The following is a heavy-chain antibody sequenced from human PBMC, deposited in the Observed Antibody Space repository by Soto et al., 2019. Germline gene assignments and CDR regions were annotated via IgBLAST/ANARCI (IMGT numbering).Heavy chain of an antibody. CDR1: GYTFTSYG. D-gene: IGHD3-3*01. CDR2: ISAYNGNT. Sequence: QVQLVQSGAEVKKPGASVKVSCKASGYTFTSYGISWVRQAPGQGLEWMGWISAYNGNTNYARKLQGRVTKTTDTPTSTAYMELRSLRSDDTAVYYCERVTSLGREDYYYYYMDVWGKGTTVTVSS. CDR3: ERVTSLGREDYYYYYMDV. J-gene: IGHJ6*03. V-gene: IGHV1-18*01.